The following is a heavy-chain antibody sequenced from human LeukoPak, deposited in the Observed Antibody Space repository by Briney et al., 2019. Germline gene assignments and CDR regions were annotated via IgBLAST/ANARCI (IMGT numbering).Heavy chain of an antibody. J-gene: IGHJ6*02. CDR3: ARDRGGGRPGWYNGMDV. D-gene: IGHD1-26*01. CDR2: IHPNGGAA. Sequence: ASVKVSCKASGYTFSDYYINWVRRAPGQGLEWMGWIHPNGGAATYTQEFQGRVTMTRDTSINTAYMELSRLRSDDTAVYYCARDRGGGRPGWYNGMDVWGQGTAVIVS. CDR1: GYTFSDYY. V-gene: IGHV1-2*02.